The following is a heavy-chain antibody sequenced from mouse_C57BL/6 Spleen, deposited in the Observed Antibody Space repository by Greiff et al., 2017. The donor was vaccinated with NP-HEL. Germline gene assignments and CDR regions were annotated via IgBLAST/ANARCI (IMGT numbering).Heavy chain of an antibody. D-gene: IGHD2-3*01. V-gene: IGHV2-6-1*01. CDR1: GFSLTSYG. Sequence: VQLQQSGPGLVAPSQSLSITCTVSGFSLTSYGVHWVRQPPGKGLEWLVVIWSDGSTTYNSALKSRLSISKDNSKSQVFLKMNSLQTDDTAMYYCARHSYDGYYGFDYWGQGTTLTVSS. CDR2: IWSDGST. J-gene: IGHJ2*01. CDR3: ARHSYDGYYGFDY.